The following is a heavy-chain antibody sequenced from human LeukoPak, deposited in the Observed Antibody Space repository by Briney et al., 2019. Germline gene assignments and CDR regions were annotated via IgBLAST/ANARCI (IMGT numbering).Heavy chain of an antibody. CDR1: GGSISSSSYY. D-gene: IGHD6-13*01. CDR3: ARPDSSSSQGVGMDV. J-gene: IGHJ6*02. Sequence: SETLSLTCTVSGGSISSSSYYWGWIRQPPGKGLEWIGSIYYSGSTYYNPSLKSRVTISVDTSKNQFSLKLSSVTAADTAVYYCARPDSSSSQGVGMDVWGQGTTVTVSS. V-gene: IGHV4-39*07. CDR2: IYYSGST.